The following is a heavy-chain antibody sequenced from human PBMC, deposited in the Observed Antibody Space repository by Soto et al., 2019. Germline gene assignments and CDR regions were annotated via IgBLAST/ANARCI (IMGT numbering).Heavy chain of an antibody. CDR1: GLTFSNHA. D-gene: IGHD2-8*01. Sequence: GGSLRLSCAASGLTFSNHAMTWVRQAPGEGLEWVSTIDNAGVGTHYSDSVRGRFTISRDNSRNRLYLQMHSLRVEDTALYYCVSWVSAHFDYWGRGTQVTVSS. J-gene: IGHJ4*02. CDR3: VSWVSAHFDY. V-gene: IGHV3-23*01. CDR2: IDNAGVGT.